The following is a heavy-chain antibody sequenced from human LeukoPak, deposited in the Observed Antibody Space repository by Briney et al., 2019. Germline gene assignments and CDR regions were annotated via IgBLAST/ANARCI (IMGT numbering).Heavy chain of an antibody. J-gene: IGHJ4*02. V-gene: IGHV4-39*01. CDR1: GGSISSSTYY. CDR2: MYYSGST. CDR3: ASHRRISWFLDY. D-gene: IGHD3-10*01. Sequence: PSETLPLTCTVSGGSISSSTYYGGWIRQPPGKGLEWIGSMYYSGSTYYNPSLKSRVTISVDTSKNEFSLKLRSVTAADTAVYYCASHRRISWFLDYWGQGTLVTVSS.